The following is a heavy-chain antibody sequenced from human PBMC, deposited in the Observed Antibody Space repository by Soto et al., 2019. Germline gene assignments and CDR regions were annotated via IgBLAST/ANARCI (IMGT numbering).Heavy chain of an antibody. V-gene: IGHV5-51*01. CDR2: IYPGDSDT. J-gene: IGHJ3*02. CDR1: GYSFTSYW. Sequence: PGDSLKISCKGSGYSFTSYWIGWVRQMPGKGLEWMGIIYPGDSDTRYSPSFQGQVTISADKSISTAYLQWSSLKASDTAMYYCARHGVTAMVLDAFDIWGKGTMVT. CDR3: ARHGVTAMVLDAFDI. D-gene: IGHD5-18*01.